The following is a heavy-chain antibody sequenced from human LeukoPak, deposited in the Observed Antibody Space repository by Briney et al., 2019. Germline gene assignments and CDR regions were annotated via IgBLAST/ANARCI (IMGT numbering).Heavy chain of an antibody. D-gene: IGHD2-15*01. CDR3: AKRGYCRGGTCFSHDAFDI. J-gene: IGHJ3*02. V-gene: IGHV3-48*03. Sequence: GGSLRLSCAASGFTFSSYEMNWVRQAPGKGLEWVSYISSSGSTIYYADSVKGRFTISRDNAKNSLYLQMNSLRAEDTAVYYCAKRGYCRGGTCFSHDAFDIWGQGTMVTVSS. CDR1: GFTFSSYE. CDR2: ISSSGSTI.